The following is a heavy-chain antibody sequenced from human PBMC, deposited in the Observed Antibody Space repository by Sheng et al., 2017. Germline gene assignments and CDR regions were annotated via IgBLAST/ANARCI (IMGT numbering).Heavy chain of an antibody. J-gene: IGHJ4*02. D-gene: IGHD3-22*01. V-gene: IGHV4-38-2*02. CDR2: IYHSGST. CDR3: ARDWGYSTGTD. Sequence: QVQLQESGPGLVKPSETLSLTCAVSGYSISSGYYWGWIRQPPGKGLEWIGSIYHSGSTYYNPSLKSRVTISVDTSKNQFSLKLSSVTAADTAVYYCARDWGYSTGTDWGQGNPGHRLL. CDR1: GYSISSGYY.